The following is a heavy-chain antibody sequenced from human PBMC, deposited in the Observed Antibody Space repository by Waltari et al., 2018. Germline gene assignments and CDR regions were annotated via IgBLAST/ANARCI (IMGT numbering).Heavy chain of an antibody. Sequence: QVQLQESGPGLVKPSETLSLTCNVSGGSITDYYWSWIRRPAGKGLEWIGRIHHFGGTNYKPSRGSRGTMSLDMSKNRFSLRVSSVTAADTALYFCARGRYWEEHYYMDSWGKGTTVTVSS. J-gene: IGHJ6*03. CDR1: GGSITDYY. CDR2: IHHFGGT. D-gene: IGHD1-26*01. V-gene: IGHV4-4*07. CDR3: ARGRYWEEHYYMDS.